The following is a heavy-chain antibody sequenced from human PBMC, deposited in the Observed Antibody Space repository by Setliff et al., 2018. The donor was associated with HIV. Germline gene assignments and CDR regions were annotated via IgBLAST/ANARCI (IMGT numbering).Heavy chain of an antibody. CDR2: ISAYNGNT. J-gene: IGHJ4*02. V-gene: IGHV1-18*01. Sequence: ASVKVSCKASGYTFTSYGISWVRQAPGQGLEWMGWISAYNGNTNYAQKLQGRVTMTTDTSTSTAYMELGSLRSDDTAVYYCARGPTIVVVPAALLTFDYWGQGTLVTVSS. D-gene: IGHD2-2*01. CDR1: GYTFTSYG. CDR3: ARGPTIVVVPAALLTFDY.